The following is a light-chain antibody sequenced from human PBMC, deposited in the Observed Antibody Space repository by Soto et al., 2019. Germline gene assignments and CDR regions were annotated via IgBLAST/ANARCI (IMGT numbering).Light chain of an antibody. CDR3: QQYNSYWT. J-gene: IGKJ1*01. CDR2: DAS. CDR1: QSISTV. Sequence: DIHRTESNSTLSASVGDRVTIPCRASQSISTVLAWYQQKPGKAPELLISDASSLESGVPSRFSGSGSGTDFTLTISSLQPEDFATYYCQQYNSYWTFGQGTKVDI. V-gene: IGKV1-5*01.